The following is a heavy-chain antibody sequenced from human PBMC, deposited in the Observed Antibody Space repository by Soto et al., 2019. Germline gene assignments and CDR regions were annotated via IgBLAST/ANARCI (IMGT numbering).Heavy chain of an antibody. CDR3: ARSIVVVPAAIPNWFDP. Sequence: ASVKVSCKASGYTFTSYGISWVRQAPGQGLEWMGWISAYNGNTNYAQKLQGRVTMTTDTSTSTAYMELRSLRSDDTAVYYCARSIVVVPAAIPNWFDPWGQGTLVNVS. D-gene: IGHD2-2*01. J-gene: IGHJ5*02. CDR2: ISAYNGNT. V-gene: IGHV1-18*01. CDR1: GYTFTSYG.